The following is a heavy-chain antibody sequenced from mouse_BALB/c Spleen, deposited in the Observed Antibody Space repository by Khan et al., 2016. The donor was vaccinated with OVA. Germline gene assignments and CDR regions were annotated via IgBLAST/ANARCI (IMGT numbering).Heavy chain of an antibody. D-gene: IGHD2-1*01. CDR2: ISSDSITL. Sequence: EVELVESGGGLVQPGGSRKLACAASGFTFSSFGMHWVRQAPEKGLEWVAYISSDSITLYYAATVKGRFTISRDNPRNTLFLQMTSLRSEDTAMYYCARGNGAWFAYWGQGTLVTGSA. J-gene: IGHJ3*01. V-gene: IGHV5-17*02. CDR1: GFTFSSFG. CDR3: ARGNGAWFAY.